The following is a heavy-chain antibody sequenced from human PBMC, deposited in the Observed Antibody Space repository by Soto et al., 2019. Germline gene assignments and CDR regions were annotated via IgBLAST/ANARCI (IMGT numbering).Heavy chain of an antibody. CDR1: GVTFSNYG. CDR2: IWHDGNNK. J-gene: IGHJ6*02. Sequence: GGSLRLSCAASGVTFSNYGMHWVRQAPGKGLEWVAIIWHDGNNKYYADSVRGRFIISRGNSKNRLYLQMNSLRAEDTAVYYCASDLVGASDSYGLDVWGQGTPVTVSS. D-gene: IGHD1-26*01. CDR3: ASDLVGASDSYGLDV. V-gene: IGHV3-33*01.